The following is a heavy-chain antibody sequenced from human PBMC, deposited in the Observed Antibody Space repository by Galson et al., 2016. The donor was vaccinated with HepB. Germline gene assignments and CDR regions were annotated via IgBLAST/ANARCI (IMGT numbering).Heavy chain of an antibody. Sequence: ASGYTFTSYYMHWVRQAPGQGLEWMGTINPRGGSTGYAQKFQGRVTMTRDTSTSTVYMELSSLRSEDTAVYYCARDPGDGYNLPYDYWGQGTLVTVSS. CDR3: ARDPGDGYNLPYDY. CDR2: INPRGGST. CDR1: GYTFTSYY. V-gene: IGHV1-46*01. D-gene: IGHD5-24*01. J-gene: IGHJ4*02.